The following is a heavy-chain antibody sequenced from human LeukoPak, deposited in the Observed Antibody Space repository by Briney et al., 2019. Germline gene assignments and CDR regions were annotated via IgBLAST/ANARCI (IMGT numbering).Heavy chain of an antibody. CDR2: INYSGTT. Sequence: SETLSLTCTVSGDSISSSNYFWVWVRQPPGKGLEWITSINYSGTTYYNPSLKSRVTISVDTSKNQFSLKLSSVTAADTAVYYCARGVGEQWLVSSIYFDYWGQGTLVTVSS. CDR1: GDSISSSNYF. J-gene: IGHJ4*02. CDR3: ARGVGEQWLVSSIYFDY. V-gene: IGHV4-39*07. D-gene: IGHD6-19*01.